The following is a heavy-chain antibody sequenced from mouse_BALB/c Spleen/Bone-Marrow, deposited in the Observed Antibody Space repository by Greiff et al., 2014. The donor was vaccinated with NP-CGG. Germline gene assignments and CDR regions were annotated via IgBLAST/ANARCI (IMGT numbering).Heavy chain of an antibody. V-gene: IGHV1-14*01. CDR1: GYTFTRYV. CDR2: INPYNDGT. Sequence: EVQLQQSGPELVKPGALVKMSCKASGYTFTRYVMYWVKQKPGQGLEWIGYINPYNDGTKYNEKFKGKATLTSDKSSSTAYMELSSLTSEDSAVYYCARSLLRADYWGQGTSVTVSS. D-gene: IGHD1-1*01. J-gene: IGHJ4*01. CDR3: ARSLLRADY.